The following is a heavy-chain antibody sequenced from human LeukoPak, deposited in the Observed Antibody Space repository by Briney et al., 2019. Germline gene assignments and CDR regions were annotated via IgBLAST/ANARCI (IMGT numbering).Heavy chain of an antibody. D-gene: IGHD3-10*01. CDR1: GFSFRDYY. J-gene: IGHJ4*02. CDR2: ISGLGGLQ. CDR3: ARVSLKSKIRGAPADF. V-gene: IGHV3-11*01. Sequence: PGGSLRLSCAASGFSFRDYYMTWIRQAPGKGPECISYISGLGGLQYYADSVKGRFTISRDNSKSSLYLQINSLRAGDTAVYYCARVSLKSKIRGAPADFWGQGTLVTVSS.